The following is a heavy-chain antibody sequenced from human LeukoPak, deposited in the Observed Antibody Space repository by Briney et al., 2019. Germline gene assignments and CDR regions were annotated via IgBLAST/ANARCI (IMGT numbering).Heavy chain of an antibody. CDR2: IYYSGST. V-gene: IGHV4-61*01. CDR1: GGSFSSGSYY. CDR3: ARTVRGYRDYGPFDS. D-gene: IGHD5-12*01. J-gene: IGHJ4*02. Sequence: SETLSLTCTVSGGSFSSGSYYWSWIRQPPGKGLEWIGYIYYSGSTNYNPSLKSRVTISVDTSKNQFSLGLSSVTAADTAVYYCARTVRGYRDYGPFDSWGQGTLVTVSS.